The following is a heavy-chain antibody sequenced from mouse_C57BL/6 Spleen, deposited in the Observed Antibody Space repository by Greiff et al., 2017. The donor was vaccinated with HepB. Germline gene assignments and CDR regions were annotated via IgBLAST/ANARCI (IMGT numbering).Heavy chain of an antibody. D-gene: IGHD2-4*01. CDR2: IYPRSGNT. CDR1: GYTFTSYG. CDR3: ARGDDYDTAMDY. J-gene: IGHJ4*01. V-gene: IGHV1-81*01. Sequence: VQRVESGAELARPGASVKLSCKASGYTFTSYGISWVKQRTGQGLEWIGEIYPRSGNTYYNEKFKGKATLTADKSSSTAYMELRSLTSEDSAVYFCARGDDYDTAMDYWGQGTSVTVSS.